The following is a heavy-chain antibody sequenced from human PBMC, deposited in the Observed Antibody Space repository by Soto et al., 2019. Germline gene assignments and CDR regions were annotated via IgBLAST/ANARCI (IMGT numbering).Heavy chain of an antibody. CDR2: IKAGNGNT. CDR3: ARDRTYFLKQLVVQYYFDY. CDR1: GYTFTSYA. J-gene: IGHJ4*02. Sequence: ASVKVSCKASGYTFTSYAMHWVRQAPGQRLEWMGWIKAGNGNTKYSQKFQGRVTITKDTSASTAYIELSSLRSEDTAVYYCARDRTYFLKQLVVQYYFDYWGQGTLVTVSS. D-gene: IGHD6-6*01. V-gene: IGHV1-3*01.